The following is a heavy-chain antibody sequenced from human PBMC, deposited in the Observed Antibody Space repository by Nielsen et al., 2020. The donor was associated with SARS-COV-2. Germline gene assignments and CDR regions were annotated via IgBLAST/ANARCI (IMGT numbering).Heavy chain of an antibody. CDR3: ARVDGVVIFHYYMDV. CDR1: GFSLRRDW. V-gene: IGHV3-7*03. CDR2: IKPDGLEK. J-gene: IGHJ6*03. Sequence: GGSLRLSCSASGFSLRRDWMSWVRQAPGKGLEWVADIKPDGLEKNYVDSVKGRFTISRDNGRNSVYLEVNSLRVEDTAVYYCARVDGVVIFHYYMDVWGEVTSVTVSS. D-gene: IGHD3-16*02.